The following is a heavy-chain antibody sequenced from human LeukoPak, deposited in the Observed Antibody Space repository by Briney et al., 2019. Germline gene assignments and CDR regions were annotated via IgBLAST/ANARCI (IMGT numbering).Heavy chain of an antibody. J-gene: IGHJ4*02. CDR2: ISYDGSNK. CDR1: GFTFSSYA. D-gene: IGHD3-10*01. Sequence: PGGSLRLSCAASGFTFSSYAMHWVRQAPGKGLEWVAVISYDGSNKYYADSVKGRFTISRDNSKNTLYLQMNSLRAEDTAVYYCASSYGSGSSPFDYWGQGTLVTVSS. CDR3: ASSYGSGSSPFDY. V-gene: IGHV3-30-3*01.